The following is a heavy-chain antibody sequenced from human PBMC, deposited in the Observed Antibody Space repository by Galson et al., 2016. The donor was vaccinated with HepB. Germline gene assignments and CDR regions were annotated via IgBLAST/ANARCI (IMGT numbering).Heavy chain of an antibody. CDR1: GFTFSSYS. CDR2: ISASGNSK. V-gene: IGHV3-23*01. J-gene: IGHJ4*02. D-gene: IGHD1-26*01. CDR3: AKDLWDSLSQGALDF. Sequence: SLRLSCAASGFTFSSYSMSWVRQAPGKGLEWVSVISASGNSKFYVDAVRGRFSVSRDNTKNTLFLQMDSLRGEDTAVYYCAKDLWDSLSQGALDFWGQGTLVTVSS.